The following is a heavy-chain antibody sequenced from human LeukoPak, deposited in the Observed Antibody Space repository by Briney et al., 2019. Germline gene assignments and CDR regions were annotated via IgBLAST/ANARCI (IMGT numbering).Heavy chain of an antibody. D-gene: IGHD3-10*01. CDR3: ARSGEGNDFAY. CDR1: GGSFSGYY. J-gene: IGHJ4*02. Sequence: SETLSLTCAVYGGSFSGYYWSWIRQPPGKGLEWIGEINHSGSTNYNPSLKSRVTISVDTSKNQFSLKLSSVTAADTAVYYCARSGEGNDFAYWGQGTLVTVSS. CDR2: INHSGST. V-gene: IGHV4-34*01.